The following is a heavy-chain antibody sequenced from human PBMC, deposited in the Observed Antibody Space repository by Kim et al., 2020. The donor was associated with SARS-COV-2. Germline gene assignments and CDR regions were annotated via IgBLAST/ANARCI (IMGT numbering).Heavy chain of an antibody. V-gene: IGHV4-39*01. J-gene: IGHJ4*02. CDR3: ARSPWREWPLGWYFDY. CDR1: GGSISSSSYY. CDR2: IYYSGST. D-gene: IGHD5-12*01. Sequence: SETLSLTCTVSGGSISSSSYYWGWIRQPPGKGLEWIGSIYYSGSTYYNPSLKSRVTISVDTSNNQFSLKLSSETAADTAVYYCARSPWREWPLGWYFDYWGQGALVTVSS.